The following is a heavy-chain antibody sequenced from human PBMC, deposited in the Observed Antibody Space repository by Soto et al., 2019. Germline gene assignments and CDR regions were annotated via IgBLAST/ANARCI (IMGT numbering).Heavy chain of an antibody. Sequence: GESLKISCKGSGYSFTSYWIGWLRQMPVKGLEWMGIIYPGDSDTRYSPSFQGQVTSSADKSISTAYLQWSSLKASDTARYYCARLGSSSRGRWFDTWGQGTLVTVSP. J-gene: IGHJ5*02. D-gene: IGHD6-6*01. CDR2: IYPGDSDT. CDR1: GYSFTSYW. V-gene: IGHV5-51*01. CDR3: ARLGSSSRGRWFDT.